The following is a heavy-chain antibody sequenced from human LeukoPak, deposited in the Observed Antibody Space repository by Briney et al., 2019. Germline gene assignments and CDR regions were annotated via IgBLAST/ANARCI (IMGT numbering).Heavy chain of an antibody. CDR2: ISSGSSTT. CDR1: GFTFSPLG. D-gene: IGHD3-10*01. CDR3: ARGRGLTLAYHYFDY. Sequence: GGSLRLSCAASGFTFSPLGMNWVRQAPGRGLEWVSYISSGSSTTYYADSVKGRFTISRDNAKNSLYLQLNSLRDEDTAVYYCARGRGLTLAYHYFDYWGQGTLVTVSS. V-gene: IGHV3-48*02. J-gene: IGHJ4*02.